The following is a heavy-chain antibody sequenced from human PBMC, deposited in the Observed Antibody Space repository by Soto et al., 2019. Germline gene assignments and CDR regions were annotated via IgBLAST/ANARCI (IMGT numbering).Heavy chain of an antibody. J-gene: IGHJ4*02. V-gene: IGHV3-30*18. Sequence: PGGSLRLSCAASGFTFSSYGMHWVRQAPGKGLEWVGVISYDGSNKYYADSVKGLFTISRDNSKNTLYLEMNSLRAEDTAVYYCAKSRSGSSSLDYWGQGTLVTVSS. D-gene: IGHD6-6*01. CDR3: AKSRSGSSSLDY. CDR1: GFTFSSYG. CDR2: ISYDGSNK.